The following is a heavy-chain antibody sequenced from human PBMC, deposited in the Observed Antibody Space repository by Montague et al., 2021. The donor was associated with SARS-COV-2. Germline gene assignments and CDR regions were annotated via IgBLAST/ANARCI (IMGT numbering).Heavy chain of an antibody. Sequence: SETLSLTCAVSGASVSSINWWSWVRQPPGRGLEWIAVIHHTGIINFNPSLRSRGLISLDSSKNQFSLTLNSVTAADTATYYCASHPVFQQLYSWGQGTLVSVS. J-gene: IGHJ4*02. CDR3: ASHPVFQQLYS. D-gene: IGHD6-13*01. V-gene: IGHV4-4*02. CDR1: GASVSSINW. CDR2: IHHTGII.